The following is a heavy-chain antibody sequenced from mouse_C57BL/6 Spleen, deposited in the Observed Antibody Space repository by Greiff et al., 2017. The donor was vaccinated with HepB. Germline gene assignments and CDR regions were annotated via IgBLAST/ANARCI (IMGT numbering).Heavy chain of an antibody. CDR1: GYTFTDYN. Sequence: EVQLQQSGPELVKPGASVKIPCKASGYTFTDYNMDWVKQSHGKSLEWIGDINPNNGGTIYNQKFKGKATLTVDKSSSITYMELRSLTSEDTAVYNCARGGVTTAFAYWGQGTLVTVSA. V-gene: IGHV1-18*01. J-gene: IGHJ3*01. D-gene: IGHD2-2*01. CDR2: INPNNGGT. CDR3: ARGGVTTAFAY.